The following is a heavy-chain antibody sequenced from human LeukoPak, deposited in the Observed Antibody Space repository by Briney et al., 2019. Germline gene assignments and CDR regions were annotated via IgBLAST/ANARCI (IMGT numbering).Heavy chain of an antibody. CDR3: ARLSTTLYGSGKAPPAH. D-gene: IGHD3-10*01. V-gene: IGHV5-51*01. Sequence: GESLKISCKGSGYSFTSYWIGWVRQMPGKGLEWMGIIYPGDSDIRYSPSFQGQVSISADKSISTAFLQWNSLKASDTAMYYCARLSTTLYGSGKAPPAHWGQGTLVTVSS. CDR1: GYSFTSYW. J-gene: IGHJ4*02. CDR2: IYPGDSDI.